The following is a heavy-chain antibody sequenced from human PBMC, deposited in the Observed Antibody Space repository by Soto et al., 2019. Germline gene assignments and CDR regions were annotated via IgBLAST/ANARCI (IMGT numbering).Heavy chain of an antibody. D-gene: IGHD2-2*01. CDR2: MNPNSGHT. V-gene: IGHV1-8*01. CDR3: ASAMSTT. Sequence: QVQLVQSGAEVKKPGASVKVSCKASGYTFTSHDINWMRQATGQGLEWMGWMNPNSGHTNYAQKFQGRVTMPRHTSISTAYVELTSLRSEDTAVYYCASAMSTTWGQGTLVNVSS. CDR1: GYTFTSHD. J-gene: IGHJ5*02.